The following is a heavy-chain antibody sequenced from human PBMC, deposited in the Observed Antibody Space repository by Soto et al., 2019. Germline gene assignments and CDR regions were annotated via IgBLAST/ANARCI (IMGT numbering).Heavy chain of an antibody. CDR2: IYYSGST. CDR3: ARGVLEWLYYFDY. D-gene: IGHD3-3*01. CDR1: GGSISSYY. V-gene: IGHV4-59*01. J-gene: IGHJ4*02. Sequence: SETLSLTCTVSGGSISSYYWSWIRQPPGKGLEWIGYIYYSGSTNYNPSLKSRVTISVDTSKNQFSLKLSSVTAADTAVYYCARGVLEWLYYFDYWGQGTLVTVSS.